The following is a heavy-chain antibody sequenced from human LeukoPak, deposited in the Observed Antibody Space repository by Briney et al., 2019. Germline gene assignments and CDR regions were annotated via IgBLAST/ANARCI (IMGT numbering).Heavy chain of an antibody. D-gene: IGHD4-17*01. J-gene: IGHJ4*02. Sequence: GGSLRLSCTASGCTITTYWLSWVRKAPRNGLEWVANIKPDGNEKYYVDSVKGRFTISRDNAENSLYLQMNSLRAEDTAIYYCATTSRTVTGLDYWGQGTLVTVSS. CDR3: ATTSRTVTGLDY. V-gene: IGHV3-7*01. CDR2: IKPDGNEK. CDR1: GCTITTYW.